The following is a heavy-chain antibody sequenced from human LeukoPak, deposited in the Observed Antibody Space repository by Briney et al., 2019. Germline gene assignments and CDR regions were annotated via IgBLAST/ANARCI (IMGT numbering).Heavy chain of an antibody. CDR3: ARWTGYTGGVFDY. D-gene: IGHD5-18*01. V-gene: IGHV1-46*01. CDR2: INPSGGST. J-gene: IGHJ4*02. CDR1: GYTFSSYY. Sequence: ASVKVSCKASGYTFSSYYIHWVRQAPGQGLEWMGIINPSGGSTSYAQKFQGRVTMTRDTSTSTVYMGLSSLRSEDTAVYYCARWTGYTGGVFDYWGQGTLVTVSS.